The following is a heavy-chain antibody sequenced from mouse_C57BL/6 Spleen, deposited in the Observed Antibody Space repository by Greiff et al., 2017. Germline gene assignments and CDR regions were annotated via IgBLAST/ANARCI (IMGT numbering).Heavy chain of an antibody. CDR3: ARCLGRGDFDY. Sequence: QVQLKESGPELVKPGASVKISCKASGYAFSSSWMNWVKQRPGKGLEWIGRIYPGDGDTNYNGKFKGKATLTADKSSSTAYMQLSSLTSEDSAVYFCARCLGRGDFDYWGQGTTLTVSS. J-gene: IGHJ2*01. CDR1: GYAFSSSW. D-gene: IGHD4-1*01. V-gene: IGHV1-82*01. CDR2: IYPGDGDT.